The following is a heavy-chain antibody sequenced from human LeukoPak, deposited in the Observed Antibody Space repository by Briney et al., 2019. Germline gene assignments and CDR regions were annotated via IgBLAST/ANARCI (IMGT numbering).Heavy chain of an antibody. CDR2: ISPGGHTV. CDR1: GFTFSDYH. V-gene: IGHV3-11*01. J-gene: IGHJ4*02. D-gene: IGHD6-19*01. Sequence: GGSLRLSCAASGFTFSDYHMNWIRQAPGKGLEWVSYISPGGHTVYFADSVKGRFTLSRDNAKNSLSLQMNSLTAEDTAVYYCAAGRDIAVAGPGGYFDYWGQGTLATVSS. CDR3: AAGRDIAVAGPGGYFDY.